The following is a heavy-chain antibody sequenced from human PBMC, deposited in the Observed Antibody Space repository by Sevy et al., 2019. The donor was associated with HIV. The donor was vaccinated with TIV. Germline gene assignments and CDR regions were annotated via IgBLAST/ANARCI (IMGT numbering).Heavy chain of an antibody. CDR3: ARDGGYSVKWYPLY. V-gene: IGHV3-30-3*01. Sequence: GESLKISCAASGFTVNSDYMSWVRQAPGKGLEWVAVISYEGTETFYAASVEGRFTISRDNSKNMLSLQINSLRPEDTAVYYCARDGGYSVKWYPLYWGHGTLVTVSS. CDR1: GFTVNSDY. D-gene: IGHD1-26*01. J-gene: IGHJ4*01. CDR2: ISYEGTET.